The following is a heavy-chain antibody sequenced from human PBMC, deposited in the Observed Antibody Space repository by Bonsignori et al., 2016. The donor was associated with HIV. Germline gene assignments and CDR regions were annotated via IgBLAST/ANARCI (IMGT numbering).Heavy chain of an antibody. CDR3: ARHPYYYDSSGYFDY. V-gene: IGHV3-66*04. CDR2: IYSGGST. D-gene: IGHD3-22*01. J-gene: IGHJ4*02. Sequence: WIRQPPGKGLEWVSVIYSGGSTYYADSVKGRFTISRDNSKNTLYLQMNSLRAEDTAVYYCARHPYYYDSSGYFDYWGQGTLVTVSS.